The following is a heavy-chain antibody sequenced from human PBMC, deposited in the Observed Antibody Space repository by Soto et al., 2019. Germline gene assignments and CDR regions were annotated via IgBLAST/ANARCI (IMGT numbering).Heavy chain of an antibody. V-gene: IGHV3-48*02. D-gene: IGHD6-13*01. Sequence: EVQLVESGGGLVQPGGSLRLSCAASGFTFSSYTMNWVRQAPGKGLEWVSYITSSSSTIYYADSVKCRFTISRDNAKNSLYLQMNSLRDADTAVYYCARTLAAAAYYYYYGMDVWCQGTTVTVSS. CDR1: GFTFSSYT. J-gene: IGHJ6*02. CDR2: ITSSSSTI. CDR3: ARTLAAAAYYYYYGMDV.